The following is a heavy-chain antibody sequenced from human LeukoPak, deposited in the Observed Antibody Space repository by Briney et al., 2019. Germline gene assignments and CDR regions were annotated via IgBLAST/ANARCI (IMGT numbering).Heavy chain of an antibody. CDR2: INTDGSTT. D-gene: IGHD6-19*01. CDR1: GFTFSNSW. Sequence: HPGGSLRLSCAASGFTFSNSWMHCVRQAPGKELVWISLINTDGSTTIYADSVKGRFTISRDNAKNTLYLQMNSLRPEDTAVYYCARREGSGWYYFDYWGQGTLVTVSS. CDR3: ARREGSGWYYFDY. J-gene: IGHJ4*02. V-gene: IGHV3-74*01.